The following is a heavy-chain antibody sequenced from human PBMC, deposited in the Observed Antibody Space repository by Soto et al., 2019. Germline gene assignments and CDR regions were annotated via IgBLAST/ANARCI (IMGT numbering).Heavy chain of an antibody. CDR3: ARTVTYYYGSGSPGFMP. J-gene: IGHJ5*02. CDR1: GGSISSYY. CDR2: IYYSGST. Sequence: SETLSLTCTVSGGSISSYYWSWIRQPPGKGLEWIGYIYYSGSTNYNPSLKSRVTISVDTSKNQFSLKLSSVTAADTAVYYCARTVTYYYGSGSPGFMPWGQGTLVTVSS. D-gene: IGHD3-10*01. V-gene: IGHV4-59*12.